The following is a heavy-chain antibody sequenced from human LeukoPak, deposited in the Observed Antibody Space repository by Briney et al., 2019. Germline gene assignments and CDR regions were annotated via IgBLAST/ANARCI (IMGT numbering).Heavy chain of an antibody. CDR1: GFTFSGYE. V-gene: IGHV3-48*03. Sequence: PGGSLRLSCAASGFTFSGYEMNWVRQSPGKGLEWVSYISSSGSTIYYADSVKGRFTISRDNAKNSLYLQMNSLRAEDTAVYYCARVLLSIAARATNYYYYYYMDVWGKGTTVTVSS. CDR3: ARVLLSIAARATNYYYYYYMDV. D-gene: IGHD6-6*01. J-gene: IGHJ6*03. CDR2: ISSSGSTI.